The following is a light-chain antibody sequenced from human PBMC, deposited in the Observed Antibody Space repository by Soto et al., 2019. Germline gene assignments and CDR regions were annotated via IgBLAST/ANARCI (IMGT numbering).Light chain of an antibody. Sequence: QSALTQPASVSGSPGQSITISCTGTSSDVGTYTLVSWYQHHPGKAPKLVIYEVNKRPAGVSKRFSGSKSGDTASLTISGLQAEDEADYYCCSYAGSSTLYVFGTGTKVTV. J-gene: IGLJ1*01. CDR1: SSDVGTYTL. CDR3: CSYAGSSTLYV. V-gene: IGLV2-23*02. CDR2: EVN.